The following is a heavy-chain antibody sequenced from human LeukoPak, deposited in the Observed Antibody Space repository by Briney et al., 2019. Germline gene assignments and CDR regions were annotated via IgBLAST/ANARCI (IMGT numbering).Heavy chain of an antibody. J-gene: IGHJ6*03. CDR2: IKQDGTEK. D-gene: IGHD3-3*01. CDR1: GFTFSTYW. CDR3: ARDGIFGGYYYYYFMDV. Sequence: GGSLRLSCAASGFTFSTYWMSWVRQAPGKGLEWVANIKQDGTEKYYVDSVKGRFTISRDNAKNSLYLQMNSLRAEDTAVYYCARDGIFGGYYYYYFMDVWGKGTTVTVSS. V-gene: IGHV3-7*01.